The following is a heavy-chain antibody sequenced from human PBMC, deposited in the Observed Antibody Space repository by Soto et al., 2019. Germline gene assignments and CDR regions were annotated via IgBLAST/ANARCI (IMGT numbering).Heavy chain of an antibody. Sequence: GASVEVSCKASGGTFSSYTISWVRQSPGQGLEWMGRIIPILGIANYAQKFQGRVTITADKSTSTAYLELSSLRSEDTAVYYCARERHTDQDAFDIWGQGTMVTVSS. CDR1: GGTFSSYT. V-gene: IGHV1-69*04. CDR2: IIPILGIA. CDR3: ARERHTDQDAFDI. J-gene: IGHJ3*02.